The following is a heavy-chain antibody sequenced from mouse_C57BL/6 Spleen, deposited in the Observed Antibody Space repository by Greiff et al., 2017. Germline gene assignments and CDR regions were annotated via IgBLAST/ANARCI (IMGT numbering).Heavy chain of an antibody. J-gene: IGHJ2*01. D-gene: IGHD2-1*01. V-gene: IGHV1-52*01. CDR2: IDPSDSET. CDR3: ARVYYGNSPRD. CDR1: GYTFTSYW. Sequence: QVQLKQPGAELVRPGSSVKLSCKASGYTFTSYWMHWVKQRPIQGLEWIGNIDPSDSETHYNQKFKDKATLTVDKSSSTAYMQLSSLTSEDSAVYYCARVYYGNSPRDWGQGTTLTVSS.